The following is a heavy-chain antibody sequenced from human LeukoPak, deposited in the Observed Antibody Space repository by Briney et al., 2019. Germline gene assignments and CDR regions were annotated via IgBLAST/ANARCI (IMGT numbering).Heavy chain of an antibody. CDR1: GYTFTSYA. Sequence: GASVKVPCKASGYTFTSYATHWVRQAPGQRLEWMGWINAGNGNTKYSQKFQGRVTITRDTSANTVYMELSSLRSEDTAVYYCARESVSLWYKSSGGDRLDPWGQGTLVTVSS. J-gene: IGHJ5*02. V-gene: IGHV1-3*01. CDR3: ARESVSLWYKSSGGDRLDP. D-gene: IGHD6-13*01. CDR2: INAGNGNT.